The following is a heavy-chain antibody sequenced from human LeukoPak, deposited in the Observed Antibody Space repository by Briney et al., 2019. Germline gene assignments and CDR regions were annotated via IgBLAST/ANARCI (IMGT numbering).Heavy chain of an antibody. CDR2: IWYDGSNK. V-gene: IGHV3-33*01. CDR3: TTDLTRWIVGATTTMRHFDY. CDR1: GFTFSSYG. D-gene: IGHD1-26*01. Sequence: GRSLRLSCAASGFTFSSYGMHWVRQAPGKGLEWVAVIWYDGSNKYYADSVKGRFTISRDNSKNTLYLQMNSLKTEDTAVYYCTTDLTRWIVGATTTMRHFDYWGQGTLVTVSS. J-gene: IGHJ4*02.